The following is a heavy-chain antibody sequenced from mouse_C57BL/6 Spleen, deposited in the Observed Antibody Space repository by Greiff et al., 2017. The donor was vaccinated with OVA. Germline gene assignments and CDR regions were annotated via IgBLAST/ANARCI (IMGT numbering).Heavy chain of an antibody. CDR1: GYTFTSYW. V-gene: IGHV1-59*01. J-gene: IGHJ2*01. Sequence: QVQLQQPGAELVRPGTSVKLSCKASGYTFTSYWMHWVKQRPGQGLEWIGVIDPSDSYTNYNQKFKGKATLTVDTSSSTAYMQLSSLTSEDSAVYYCASGRGLLRYLDYWGQGTTLTVSS. CDR3: ASGRGLLRYLDY. CDR2: IDPSDSYT. D-gene: IGHD1-1*01.